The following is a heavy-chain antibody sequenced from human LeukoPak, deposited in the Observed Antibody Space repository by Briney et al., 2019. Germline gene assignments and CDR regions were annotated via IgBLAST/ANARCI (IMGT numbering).Heavy chain of an antibody. Sequence: GGSLRLSCAASGFTFSSYAMHWVRQAPGKGLEWVAVISYDGSNKYYADSVKGRFTISRDNSKNTLYLQMNSLRAEDTAVYYCARDSGWFGEPKDVDYWGQGTLVTVSS. V-gene: IGHV3-30-3*01. CDR2: ISYDGSNK. CDR3: ARDSGWFGEPKDVDY. D-gene: IGHD3-10*01. J-gene: IGHJ4*02. CDR1: GFTFSSYA.